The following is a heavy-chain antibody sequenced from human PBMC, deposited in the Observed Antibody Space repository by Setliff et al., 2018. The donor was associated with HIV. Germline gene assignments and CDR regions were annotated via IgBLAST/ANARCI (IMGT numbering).Heavy chain of an antibody. D-gene: IGHD6-13*01. CDR2: INHSGST. J-gene: IGHJ6*03. CDR3: ARGARLLAGYSDRWDYCYMAV. Sequence: SETLSLTCAVYGGSFSEYYWSWIRQSPGKGLEWIGEINHSGSTHYNPSLKSRFTISVDTSKNQFSLKVNSVTAADTAVYYCARGARLLAGYSDRWDYCYMAVWGKGTTVTVSS. CDR1: GGSFSEYY. V-gene: IGHV4-34*01.